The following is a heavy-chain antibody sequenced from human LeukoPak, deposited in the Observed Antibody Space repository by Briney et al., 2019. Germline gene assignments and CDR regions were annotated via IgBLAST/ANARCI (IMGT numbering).Heavy chain of an antibody. CDR1: GGSISSYY. J-gene: IGHJ3*02. V-gene: IGHV4-59*01. Sequence: SETLSLTCTVSGGSISSYYWSWIRQPPGKGLEWIGYIYYSGSTNYNPSLKSRVTISVDTSKNQFSLRLSSVTAADTAVYYCARSYYDGFDIWGQGTMVTVSS. D-gene: IGHD1-26*01. CDR2: IYYSGST. CDR3: ARSYYDGFDI.